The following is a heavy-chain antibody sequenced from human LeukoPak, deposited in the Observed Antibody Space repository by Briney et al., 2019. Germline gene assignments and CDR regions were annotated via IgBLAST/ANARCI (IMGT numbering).Heavy chain of an antibody. CDR3: ARHLRWLQPFDY. CDR2: INHSGST. Sequence: SETLSLTCAVYGGSFSGYYWSWICQPPGKGLEWIGEINHSGSTNYNPSLKSRVTISVDTSKNQFSLKLSSVTAAGTAVYYCARHLRWLQPFDYWGQGTLVTVSS. V-gene: IGHV4-34*01. D-gene: IGHD5-24*01. CDR1: GGSFSGYY. J-gene: IGHJ4*02.